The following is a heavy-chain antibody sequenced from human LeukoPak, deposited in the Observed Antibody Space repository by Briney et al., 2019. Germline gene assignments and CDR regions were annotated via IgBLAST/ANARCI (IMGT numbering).Heavy chain of an antibody. CDR2: ISSSTGYI. D-gene: IGHD3-9*01. V-gene: IGHV3-21*01. Sequence: GGSLRLSCAASGFSFSSYNMNWVRQAPGKGLEWVSSISSSTGYIYYADSVEGRFTISRDNAKNSLYLQMNSLRAEDTAVYYCARPRDYDILTGSLYWGQGTLVTVSS. CDR1: GFSFSSYN. J-gene: IGHJ4*02. CDR3: ARPRDYDILTGSLY.